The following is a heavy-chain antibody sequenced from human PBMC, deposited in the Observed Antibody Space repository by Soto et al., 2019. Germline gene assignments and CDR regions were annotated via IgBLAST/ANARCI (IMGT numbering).Heavy chain of an antibody. CDR1: GFTFSSYS. CDR2: ISSSSSTI. J-gene: IGHJ6*03. Sequence: PGGSLRLSCAASGFTFSSYSMNWVRQAPGKGLEWVSYISSSSSTIYYADSVKGRFTISRDNAKNSLYLQMNSLRAEDTAVYYCARINVLRYFDCLNCPPNYYMDVWGKGTTVTVSS. D-gene: IGHD3-9*01. V-gene: IGHV3-48*01. CDR3: ARINVLRYFDCLNCPPNYYMDV.